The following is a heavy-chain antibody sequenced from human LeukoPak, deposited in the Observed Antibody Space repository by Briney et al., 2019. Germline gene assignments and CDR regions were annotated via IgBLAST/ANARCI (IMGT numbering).Heavy chain of an antibody. J-gene: IGHJ4*02. CDR1: GGSISSGDFY. CDR3: ARAKGGTYLDRRVFDY. Sequence: SETLSLTCTVSGGSISSGDFYWSWVRQPPGKGLEWIGYMYNSVTAYYNPSLKSRVTISPDTSKNQISLMLSSVTAADAAVYFGARAKGGTYLDRRVFDYWGQGTLVTVSS. V-gene: IGHV4-30-4*01. CDR2: MYNSVTA. D-gene: IGHD1-26*01.